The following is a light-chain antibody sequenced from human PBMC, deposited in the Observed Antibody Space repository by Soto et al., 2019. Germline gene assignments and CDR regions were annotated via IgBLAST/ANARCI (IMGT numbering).Light chain of an antibody. CDR2: AVS. V-gene: IGLV2-14*01. CDR1: SSDVGGYNY. J-gene: IGLJ1*01. CDR3: SSYTSSSAHP. Sequence: QSALTQPASVSGSPGQSITISCTGTSSDVGGYNYVSWYQQHPVQPPKLMIDAVSNRPSCVSMRFSGSKSGITASLPNSARQAEDKAEYYCSSYTSSSAHPFGTGTKLTVL.